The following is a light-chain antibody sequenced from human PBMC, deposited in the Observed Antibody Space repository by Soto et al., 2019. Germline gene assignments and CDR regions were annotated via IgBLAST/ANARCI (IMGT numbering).Light chain of an antibody. J-gene: IGKJ1*01. CDR2: DAS. V-gene: IGKV3-20*01. Sequence: DIVLTQTPATLSLSPGERATLSCRASQYITIYLAWYQQKPGQAPRLLIYDASNRATGIPARFSGSGSGTDFTLTISRLEPEDFAVYYCQQYGSSPRTFGQGSMA. CDR1: QYITIY. CDR3: QQYGSSPRT.